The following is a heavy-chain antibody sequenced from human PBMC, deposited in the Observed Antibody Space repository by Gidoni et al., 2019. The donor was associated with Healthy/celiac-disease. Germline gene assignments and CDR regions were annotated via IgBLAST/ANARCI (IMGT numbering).Heavy chain of an antibody. CDR1: GFTFSSYG. D-gene: IGHD2-2*01. J-gene: IGHJ4*02. Sequence: QVQLVESGGGVVQPGRSLRLSCAASGFTFSSYGMHWVRQAPGKGLEWVAVISYDGSNKYYADSVKGRFTISRDNSKNTLYLQMNSLRAEDTAVYYCAKAGDWRPRPRYCSSTSCPYFDYWGQGTLVTVSS. CDR2: ISYDGSNK. V-gene: IGHV3-30*18. CDR3: AKAGDWRPRPRYCSSTSCPYFDY.